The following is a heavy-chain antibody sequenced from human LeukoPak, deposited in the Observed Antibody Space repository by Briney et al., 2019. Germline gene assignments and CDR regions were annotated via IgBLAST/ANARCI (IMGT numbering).Heavy chain of an antibody. CDR3: ARDSPGYYYGMDV. CDR1: GGSISSGDYY. J-gene: IGHJ6*02. CDR2: IYYSGST. V-gene: IGHV4-30-4*01. Sequence: PSETLSLTCTVSGGSISSGDYYWSWIRQPPGKGLEWIGYIYYSGSTYYNPSLKSRVTISVDTSKNQFSLKLSSVTAADTAVCYCARDSPGYYYGMDVWGQGTTVTVSS.